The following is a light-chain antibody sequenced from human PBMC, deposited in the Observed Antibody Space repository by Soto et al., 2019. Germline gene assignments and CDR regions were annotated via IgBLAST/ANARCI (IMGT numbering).Light chain of an antibody. CDR3: QTWGRDIVV. CDR1: SGHSTYS. J-gene: IGLJ2*01. CDR2: LNTDGSH. V-gene: IGLV4-69*01. Sequence: QAVVTQSPSASASLGASVTLTCTLTSGHSTYSIAWHQQRPEKGPRYLMRLNTDGSHSKGDGIPDRFSGSSSGAERYLTISSLQSEDEADYYCQTWGRDIVVFGGGTQLTVL.